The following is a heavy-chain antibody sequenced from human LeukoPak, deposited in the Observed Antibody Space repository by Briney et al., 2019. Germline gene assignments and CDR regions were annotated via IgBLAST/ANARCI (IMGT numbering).Heavy chain of an antibody. J-gene: IGHJ5*02. D-gene: IGHD3-3*01. Sequence: SETLSLTCSVSGGSISTDYWGWIRQSAGKGLEWIGRISTTGSASYNPSLKSRLTMSVDMSKNQFSLTLTSVTAADTAVYYCARSSAITIFGVINWFDPWGRGTLVTVSS. V-gene: IGHV4-4*07. CDR3: ARSSAITIFGVINWFDP. CDR1: GGSISTDY. CDR2: ISTTGSA.